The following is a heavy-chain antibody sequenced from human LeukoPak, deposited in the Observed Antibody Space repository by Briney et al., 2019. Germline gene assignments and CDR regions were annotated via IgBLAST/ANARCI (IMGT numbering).Heavy chain of an antibody. V-gene: IGHV4-61*02. CDR2: IYTRGST. Sequence: TSETLSLTCTVSGDSINSGSYYWNWIRQPAGKGLEWIGRIYTRGSTDYNPSLKSRVTISVDTSKNQFSLKLSSVAAADTAVYYCARGTSGYCSGGSCSLAHFDYWGQGTLVTVSS. CDR3: ARGTSGYCSGGSCSLAHFDY. J-gene: IGHJ4*02. D-gene: IGHD2-15*01. CDR1: GDSINSGSYY.